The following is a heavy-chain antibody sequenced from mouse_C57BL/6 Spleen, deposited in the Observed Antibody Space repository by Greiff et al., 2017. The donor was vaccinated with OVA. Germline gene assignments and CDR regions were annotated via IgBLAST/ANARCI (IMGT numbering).Heavy chain of an antibody. J-gene: IGHJ1*03. CDR3: ARVGRRDWYFEV. CDR1: GYSITSGYY. Sequence: EVQLQESGPGLVKPSQSLSLTCSVTGYSITSGYYWNWIRQFPGNKLEWMGYISYDGSNNYNPSLKTRISLTRDTSKNQFFLKLKSVTTEDTATYYGARVGRRDWYFEVWGTGTTVTVSS. CDR2: ISYDGSN. V-gene: IGHV3-6*01.